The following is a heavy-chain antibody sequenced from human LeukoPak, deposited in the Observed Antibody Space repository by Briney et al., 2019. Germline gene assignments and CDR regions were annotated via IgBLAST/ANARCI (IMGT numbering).Heavy chain of an antibody. V-gene: IGHV1-2*02. J-gene: IGHJ4*02. CDR3: ARGRWLRLTRGLKFDY. CDR2: INPNSGGT. Sequence: ASVKVSCKASGYTFTGYYMHWVRQAPGQGLEWMGWINPNSGGTNYAQKFQGRVTMTRDTSISTAYMELSRLRSDDTAVYYCARGRWLRLTRGLKFDYWGQGTLVTVSS. D-gene: IGHD5-12*01. CDR1: GYTFTGYY.